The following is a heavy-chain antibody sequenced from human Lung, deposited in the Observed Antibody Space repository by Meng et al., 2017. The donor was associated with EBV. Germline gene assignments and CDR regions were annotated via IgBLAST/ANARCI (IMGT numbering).Heavy chain of an antibody. D-gene: IGHD1-26*01. J-gene: IGHJ4*02. CDR2: INEDGSIV. V-gene: IGHV3-74*01. Sequence: EAQVEESGGGLVQPGGSLRLSCGGSGISGDWVHWVRQVPGKGLVWVSRINEDGSIVNYADSVKGRFTTFRDNAKNTVSLQMNSLRVEDTALYYCAKDCFGAWDYWGQGTLVTVSS. CDR3: AKDCFGAWDY. CDR1: GISGDW.